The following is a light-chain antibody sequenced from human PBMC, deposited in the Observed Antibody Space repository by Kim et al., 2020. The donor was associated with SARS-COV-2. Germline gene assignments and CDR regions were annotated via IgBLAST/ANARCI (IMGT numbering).Light chain of an antibody. CDR2: GKN. CDR1: SLRSYY. CDR3: NSRDSNENVV. Sequence: VALGQSVRIKCQGDSLRSYYATWYQQKPGQAPLVVIYGKNNRPSGIPDRFSGSSSGNTACLTIAGTQAGDEADYDCNSRDSNENVVFGGGTQLTVL. V-gene: IGLV3-19*01. J-gene: IGLJ2*01.